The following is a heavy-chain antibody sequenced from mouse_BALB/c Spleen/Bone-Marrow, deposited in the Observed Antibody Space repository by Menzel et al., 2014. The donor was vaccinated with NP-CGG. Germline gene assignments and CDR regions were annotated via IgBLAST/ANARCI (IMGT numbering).Heavy chain of an antibody. D-gene: IGHD2-12*01. CDR2: IWSGGST. Sequence: VQRVESGPGLVQPSQSLSITCTVSGFSLTNYGIHWVRQSPGKGLEWLGVIWSGGSTDYNATFISRLSISKDNSKSQVFFKMNRLQGNDTAVFYCARNLGRVRYPHALDYWGQGTSVTVSS. CDR3: ARNLGRVRYPHALDY. J-gene: IGHJ4*01. V-gene: IGHV2-2*02. CDR1: GFSLTNYG.